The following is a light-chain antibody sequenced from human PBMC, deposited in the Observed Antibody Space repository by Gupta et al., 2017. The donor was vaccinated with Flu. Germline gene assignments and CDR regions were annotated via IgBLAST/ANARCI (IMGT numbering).Light chain of an antibody. CDR2: EAS. V-gene: IGKV3-15*01. Sequence: IVMTQSPTSLSLAPGERATLSCSASQFVSKNLAWYQQRSGQAPRLVIYEASIRATEVPPRFSGSGFGTEFTLSITSLRSEDSAIYYCQQHNNWPLAFGRGTRLEIK. J-gene: IGKJ4*01. CDR3: QQHNNWPLA. CDR1: QFVSKN.